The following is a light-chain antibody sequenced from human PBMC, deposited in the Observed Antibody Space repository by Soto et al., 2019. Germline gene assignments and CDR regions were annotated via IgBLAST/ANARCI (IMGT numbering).Light chain of an antibody. CDR3: ISYTDRQSYL. CDR1: RSDIGSYDH. CDR2: AVS. J-gene: IGLJ1*01. V-gene: IGLV2-14*03. Sequence: QSVLTQPASVSGSPGHSITISCSGTRSDIGSYDHVAWYKQFPGKGAKLMIYAVSDWPSVVSDRFSGSISGISAFLAISGLQTEDEADYYCISYTDRQSYLFGTGSKVTVL.